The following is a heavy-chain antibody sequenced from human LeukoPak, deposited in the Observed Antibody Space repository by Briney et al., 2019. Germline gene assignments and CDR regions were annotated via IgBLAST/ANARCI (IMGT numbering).Heavy chain of an antibody. CDR3: ATSGDRLSPYSSSWYHFDY. V-gene: IGHV1-24*01. D-gene: IGHD6-13*01. CDR1: GYTFTSYG. J-gene: IGHJ4*02. CDR2: FDPEDGET. Sequence: ASVKVSCKASGYTFTSYGISWVRQAPGQGLEWMGGFDPEDGETIYAQKFQGRVTMTEDTSTDTAYMELSSLRSEDTAVYYCATSGDRLSPYSSSWYHFDYWGQGTLVTVSS.